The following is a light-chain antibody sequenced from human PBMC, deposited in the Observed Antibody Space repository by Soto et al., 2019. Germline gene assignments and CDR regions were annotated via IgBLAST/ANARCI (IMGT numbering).Light chain of an antibody. V-gene: IGLV1-40*01. CDR1: SSNIVAGYD. Sequence: QSVLTQPPSVSGAPGQRVTISCTGSSSNIVAGYDVHWYQQLPGTAPKLLIYGNNNRTSGVTDRFSVSKSGTSASLAITELQAEDEADYYCQSYDSSLRRVFGGGTKLTVL. J-gene: IGLJ2*01. CDR3: QSYDSSLRRV. CDR2: GNN.